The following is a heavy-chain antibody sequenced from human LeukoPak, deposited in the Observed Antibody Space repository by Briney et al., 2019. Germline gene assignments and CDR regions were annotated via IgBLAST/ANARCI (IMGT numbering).Heavy chain of an antibody. Sequence: GGSLRLSCAASGFTFSSYWMSWVRQAPGKGLEWVADIKEDGSEKYYVDSVKGRFTISRDNAKNSLYLQMDSLRAEDTAVYYCASGVVVAAYWGQGTLVTVSS. J-gene: IGHJ4*02. CDR1: GFTFSSYW. V-gene: IGHV3-7*01. CDR3: ASGVVVAAY. CDR2: IKEDGSEK. D-gene: IGHD2-15*01.